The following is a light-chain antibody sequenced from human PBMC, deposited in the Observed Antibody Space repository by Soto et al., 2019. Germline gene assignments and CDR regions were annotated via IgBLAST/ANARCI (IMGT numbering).Light chain of an antibody. CDR1: QSVSSSY. V-gene: IGKV3D-20*02. Sequence: EIVLTQSPATLSLSPGEKATLSCGASQSVSSSYLAWYQQKPGLAPRLLIYDASSRATGIPDRFSGSGSGTDFTLTISSLEPEDLAVYYCQQRSNWPPITFGQGTRLEIK. J-gene: IGKJ5*01. CDR2: DAS. CDR3: QQRSNWPPIT.